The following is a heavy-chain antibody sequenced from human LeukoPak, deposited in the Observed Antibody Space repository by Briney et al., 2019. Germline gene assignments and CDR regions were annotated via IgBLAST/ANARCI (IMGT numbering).Heavy chain of an antibody. J-gene: IGHJ3*02. Sequence: SETLSLTCTVSGGSISRYYWSWIRQPAGKGLEWIGRGYTSGGTNYNPSLKSRLTMSVDTSKNQFSLKLSSVTAADTAVYYCARGVRGRAFDIWGQGTMVTVSS. D-gene: IGHD3-10*02. CDR2: GYTSGGT. CDR1: GGSISRYY. CDR3: ARGVRGRAFDI. V-gene: IGHV4-4*07.